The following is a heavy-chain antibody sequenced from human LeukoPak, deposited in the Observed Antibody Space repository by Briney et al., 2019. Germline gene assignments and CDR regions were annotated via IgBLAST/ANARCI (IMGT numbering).Heavy chain of an antibody. CDR2: ISAYNGNT. CDR3: ARDWGGQQLVRESPIDFDY. Sequence: ASVKVSCKASGYTFTSYGISWVRQPPGQGLEWMGWISAYNGNTNYAQKLQGRVTMTTDTSTSTAYMELRSLRSDDTAVYYCARDWGGQQLVRESPIDFDYWGQGTLVTVSS. CDR1: GYTFTSYG. V-gene: IGHV1-18*01. J-gene: IGHJ4*02. D-gene: IGHD6-13*01.